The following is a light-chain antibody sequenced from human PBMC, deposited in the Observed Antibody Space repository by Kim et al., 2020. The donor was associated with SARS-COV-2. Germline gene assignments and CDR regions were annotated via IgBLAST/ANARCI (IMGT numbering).Light chain of an antibody. J-gene: IGKJ2*01. Sequence: DIHMTQSPSTLSASVGDTVTITCRASQYITTWLAWYQQKPGKAPKLLIYQASTLESGVPSRFSGSGSGTEFSLTISSLQPDDFATYSCQHYNSYPYTFGQGTKLEI. CDR2: QAS. CDR1: QYITTW. CDR3: QHYNSYPYT. V-gene: IGKV1-5*01.